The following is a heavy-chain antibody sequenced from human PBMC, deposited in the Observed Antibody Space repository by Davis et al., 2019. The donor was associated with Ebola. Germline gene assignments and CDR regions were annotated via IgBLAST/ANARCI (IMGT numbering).Heavy chain of an antibody. Sequence: PGGSLRLSCAASGFSLSAYWMNWVRHDPGKGLVWVSHISPDERNINYVDSVRGRFTISKDSAKNTLYLQMNSLRAEDTAMYYCVRDGSGTIPYDHWGQGALVTVSS. V-gene: IGHV3-74*01. J-gene: IGHJ4*02. CDR1: GFSLSAYW. CDR2: ISPDERNI. D-gene: IGHD3-10*01. CDR3: VRDGSGTIPYDH.